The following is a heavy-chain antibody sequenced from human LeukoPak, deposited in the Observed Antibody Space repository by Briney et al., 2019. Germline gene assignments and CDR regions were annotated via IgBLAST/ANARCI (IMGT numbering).Heavy chain of an antibody. CDR3: ARNVGY. V-gene: IGHV3-53*01. Sequence: PGGSLRLSCAVSGLTVSNNYMSWVRQAPGKGLEWVSVIYSGGSTYYADSVKGRFTISRDNSKNTMYLQMNSLRDEDTAVYYCARNVGYWGQGTLVTVSS. CDR1: GLTVSNNY. D-gene: IGHD1-26*01. J-gene: IGHJ4*02. CDR2: IYSGGST.